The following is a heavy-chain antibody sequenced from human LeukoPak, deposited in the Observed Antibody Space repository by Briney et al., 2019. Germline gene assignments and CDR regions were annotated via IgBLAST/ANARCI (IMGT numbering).Heavy chain of an antibody. CDR2: IYTSGST. J-gene: IGHJ5*02. CDR3: ARQVRYCSSTSCYTGNWFDP. CDR1: GGSISSYY. V-gene: IGHV4-4*09. Sequence: PSETLSLTCTVSGGSISSYYWSWIRQPPGKGLEWIGYIYTSGSTNYSPSLKSRVTISVDTSKNQFSLKLSSVTAADTAVCYCARQVRYCSSTSCYTGNWFDPWGQGTLVTVSS. D-gene: IGHD2-2*02.